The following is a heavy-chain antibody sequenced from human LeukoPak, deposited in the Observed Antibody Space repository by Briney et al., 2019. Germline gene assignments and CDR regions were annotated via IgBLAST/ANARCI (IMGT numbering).Heavy chain of an antibody. V-gene: IGHV4-61*02. CDR3: AREDYYGSGNYDNWFDP. D-gene: IGHD3-10*01. J-gene: IGHJ5*02. CDR2: IYTSGST. Sequence: SQTLSLTCTVSGDSISSGSYYWSWIRQPAGKGLEWIGRIYTSGSTNYNPSLKTRVTISVDTSKNQFSLKLNSVTAADTAVYYCAREDYYGSGNYDNWFDPWGQGTLVTVSS. CDR1: GDSISSGSYY.